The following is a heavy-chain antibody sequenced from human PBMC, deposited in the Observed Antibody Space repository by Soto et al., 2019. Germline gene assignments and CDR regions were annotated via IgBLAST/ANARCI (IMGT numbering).Heavy chain of an antibody. J-gene: IGHJ4*02. Sequence: ASVKVSCKASGYTFTSFDINWVRQATGQGLEWMGWMNPNSGNTGYAQKFKGRVTMTRDTSISTAYMELSSLRSEDTAVYYCARGLDYHDSRRDDFWGQGTLVTVSS. CDR3: ARGLDYHDSRRDDF. D-gene: IGHD3-22*01. CDR2: MNPNSGNT. CDR1: GYTFTSFD. V-gene: IGHV1-8*01.